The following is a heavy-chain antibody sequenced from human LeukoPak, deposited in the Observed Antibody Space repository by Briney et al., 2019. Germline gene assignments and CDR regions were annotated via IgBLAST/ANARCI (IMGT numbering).Heavy chain of an antibody. CDR2: TYYRSKWYS. J-gene: IGHJ4*02. CDR3: TRVVEYYDILTGSPKGDNYFDS. CDR1: GDGVSSNRAA. D-gene: IGHD3-9*01. Sequence: SQTLSLTCAISGDGVSSNRAAWNWIRQSPSRGLEWLGRTYYRSKWYSDYAVSVKARITIIPDTSKNRFSLHLDSVTPEDTAVYFCTRVVEYYDILTGSPKGDNYFDSWGQGTLVTVSS. V-gene: IGHV6-1*01.